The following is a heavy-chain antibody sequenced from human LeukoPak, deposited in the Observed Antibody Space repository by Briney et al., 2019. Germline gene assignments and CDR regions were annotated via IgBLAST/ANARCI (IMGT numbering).Heavy chain of an antibody. CDR3: AGTLTTGAFDY. Sequence: SETLSLTCTVSGGSISSYYWSWIRQPPGKGLEWIGYIYYSGSTNYNPSLKSRVTISVDTSKNQFSLKLSSVTAADTAVYYCAGTLTTGAFDYWGQETLVTVSS. D-gene: IGHD4-17*01. CDR1: GGSISSYY. V-gene: IGHV4-59*01. CDR2: IYYSGST. J-gene: IGHJ4*02.